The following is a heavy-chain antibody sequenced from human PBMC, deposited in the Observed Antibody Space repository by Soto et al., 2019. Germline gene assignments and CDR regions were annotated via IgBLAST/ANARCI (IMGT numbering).Heavy chain of an antibody. D-gene: IGHD6-19*01. V-gene: IGHV4-39*01. CDR1: GGSISSSSYY. CDR2: IYYSGST. J-gene: IGHJ4*02. CDR3: ARNIVAGTYLRNYYFDY. Sequence: PSETLSLTCTVSGGSISSSSYYWGWIRQPPGKGLEWIGSIYYSGSTYYNPSLKSRVTISVDTSKNQFSLKLSSVTAADTAVYNCARNIVAGTYLRNYYFDYWGQGTLVTVSS.